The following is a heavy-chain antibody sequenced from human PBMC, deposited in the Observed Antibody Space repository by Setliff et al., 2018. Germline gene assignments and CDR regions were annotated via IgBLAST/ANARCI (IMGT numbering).Heavy chain of an antibody. J-gene: IGHJ5*01. D-gene: IGHD2-15*01. CDR3: ARIAYCSGGRCYWTWLDS. Sequence: LSLTCSVSGASISSYYWSWIRQPPGKGLEWIGYIYTSGTTKYNPSLKSRVTISIDTSKSQFSLNLSSVTAADTAVYYCARIAYCSGGRCYWTWLDSWAQGTLVTVSS. CDR1: GASISSYY. V-gene: IGHV4-4*08. CDR2: IYTSGTT.